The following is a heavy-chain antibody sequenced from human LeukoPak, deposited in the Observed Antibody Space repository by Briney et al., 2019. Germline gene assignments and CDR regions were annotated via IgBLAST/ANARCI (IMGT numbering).Heavy chain of an antibody. CDR1: NGSISSYY. Sequence: PSETLSLACTVSNGSISSYYWSWIRQPPGKRLEWIGYIDYSGNTHYNPSLKSRVTMSLDTSMRQFFLWLSSVTAADSAVYFCAGGAYIRGHIHYNAKYFQHWSQGMLVTVSS. CDR2: IDYSGNT. J-gene: IGHJ1*01. CDR3: AGGAYIRGHIHYNAKYFQH. D-gene: IGHD1-1*01. V-gene: IGHV4-59*01.